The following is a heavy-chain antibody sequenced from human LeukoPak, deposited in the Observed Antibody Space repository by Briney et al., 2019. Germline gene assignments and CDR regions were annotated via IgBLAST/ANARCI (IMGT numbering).Heavy chain of an antibody. CDR2: ISYDGRNT. D-gene: IGHD3-10*01. CDR3: ARDYLAHGSGSPVTYYGMDV. J-gene: IGHJ6*02. Sequence: PGKSLRLSCAASGFTFSIYAMHWVRQAPGKGLEWVAVISYDGRNTFYTDSVKGRFTISRDNSKNTLYLQMNSLRPEDTAVYYCARDYLAHGSGSPVTYYGMDVWGQGTTVTVSS. V-gene: IGHV3-30-3*01. CDR1: GFTFSIYA.